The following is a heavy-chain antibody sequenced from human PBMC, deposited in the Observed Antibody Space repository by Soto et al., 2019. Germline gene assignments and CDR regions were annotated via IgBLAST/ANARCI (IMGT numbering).Heavy chain of an antibody. CDR2: IIPIFGTA. J-gene: IGHJ5*02. CDR3: ARGPPFNWFDH. Sequence: QVQLVQCGAEVKKPGSSVKVSCNASGGTFSSYAIILVRQAPGQGLEWMGVIIPIFGTANYAQKFQGRVTMPAGDPTRTADMELSSLGSEDTAVYYCARGPPFNWFDHGGQGNLVTVSS. V-gene: IGHV1-69*01. CDR1: GGTFSSYA.